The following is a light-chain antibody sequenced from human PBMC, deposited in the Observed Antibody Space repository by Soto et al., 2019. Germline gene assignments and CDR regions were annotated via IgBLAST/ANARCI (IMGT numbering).Light chain of an antibody. CDR3: SSNAGSNNLV. V-gene: IGLV2-8*01. Sequence: QSVLTQPPSASGTPGQSVTLPCTGTSSDVGDYNYVSWYQQHPGKAPKLVIYEVSRRPSGVPDRFSGSKSGNTASLTVSGLQAEDEADYYCSSNAGSNNLVFGGGTKVTVL. J-gene: IGLJ2*01. CDR2: EVS. CDR1: SSDVGDYNY.